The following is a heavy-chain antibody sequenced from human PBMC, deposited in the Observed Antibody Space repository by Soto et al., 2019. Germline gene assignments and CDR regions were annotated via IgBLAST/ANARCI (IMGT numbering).Heavy chain of an antibody. Sequence: SETLSLTCAVDGGSFSGYYWSWIRQPPGKGLEWIGEINHSGSTNYNPSLKSRVTISVDTSKNQFSLKLSSVTAADTAFYYCARGGIAAAVAAKWFDPWGQGTLVTVSS. CDR3: ARGGIAAAVAAKWFDP. CDR2: INHSGST. CDR1: GGSFSGYY. V-gene: IGHV4-34*01. D-gene: IGHD6-13*01. J-gene: IGHJ5*02.